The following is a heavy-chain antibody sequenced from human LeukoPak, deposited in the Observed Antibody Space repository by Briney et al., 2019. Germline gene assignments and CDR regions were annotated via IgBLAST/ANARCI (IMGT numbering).Heavy chain of an antibody. D-gene: IGHD5-24*01. J-gene: IGHJ4*02. CDR2: INPNSGGT. Sequence: ASVTVSFKASGYTFTGYYMLWVRQAPGQGLEWMGWINPNSGGTNYAQKFQGRVTMTRDTSISTAYMELSRLRSDDTAVYYCARDHGMATIGFDYWGQGTLVTVSS. V-gene: IGHV1-2*02. CDR1: GYTFTGYY. CDR3: ARDHGMATIGFDY.